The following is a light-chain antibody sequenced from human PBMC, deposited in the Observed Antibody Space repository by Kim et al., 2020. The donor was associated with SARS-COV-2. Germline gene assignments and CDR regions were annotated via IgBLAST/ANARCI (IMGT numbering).Light chain of an antibody. CDR1: QSVTSDY. CDR3: QQFYGHPPYT. Sequence: EIVLTQSPGTLSLSPGDRATLSCRASQSVTSDYLGWYQQKPGQTPRLLVYGASSRATGIPDRFSGSGSGTDFTLTISSLQAEDVAVYYCQQFYGHPPYTFGQGTKLEI. CDR2: GAS. J-gene: IGKJ2*01. V-gene: IGKV3-20*01.